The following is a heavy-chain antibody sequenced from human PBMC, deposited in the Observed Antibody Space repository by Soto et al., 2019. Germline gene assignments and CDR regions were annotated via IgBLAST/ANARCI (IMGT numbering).Heavy chain of an antibody. D-gene: IGHD1-26*01. V-gene: IGHV3-23*01. CDR3: SKDFRGSD. CDR1: GFTLENYV. CDR2: ISGSGDST. Sequence: EVQLLESGGGLVQPGGSLRLSCAASGFTLENYVMSWVRQAPGKGLQWVSAISGSGDSTHYADSVKGRFTISRDNSKNTLFLQMNSLRAEDTAIYYCSKDFRGSDWGQGTLVTVSS. J-gene: IGHJ4*02.